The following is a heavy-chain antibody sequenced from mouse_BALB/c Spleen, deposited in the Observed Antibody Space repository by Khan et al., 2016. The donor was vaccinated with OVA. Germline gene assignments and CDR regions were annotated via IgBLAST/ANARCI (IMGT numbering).Heavy chain of an antibody. CDR2: ISSGGST. CDR1: GFTFSNYA. V-gene: IGHV5-6-5*01. Sequence: EVQVVESGGGLVKPGGSLKVSCAASGFTFSNYAMSWVRQTPEKRLEWVASISSGGSTYYPDSVKGRFSISRDNARNILYLQMSRLRSEDTAMYYFGRDYWCVYWGQGTLVTVSA. J-gene: IGHJ3*01. CDR3: GRDYWCVY.